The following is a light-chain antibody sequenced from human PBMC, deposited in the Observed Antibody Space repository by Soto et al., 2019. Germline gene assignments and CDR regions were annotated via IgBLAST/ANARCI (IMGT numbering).Light chain of an antibody. CDR3: QQYNSYPWT. CDR2: AAS. V-gene: IGKV1-5*01. J-gene: IGKJ1*01. CDR1: QTISGW. Sequence: DIQMTQSPSTLSASVGDTVTITCRASQTISGWLAWYQQRPGKAPNLLIYAASTLQSGVPSRFSGSGSGTDFTLTISCLQSEDFATYYCQQYNSYPWTFGQGTKVDIK.